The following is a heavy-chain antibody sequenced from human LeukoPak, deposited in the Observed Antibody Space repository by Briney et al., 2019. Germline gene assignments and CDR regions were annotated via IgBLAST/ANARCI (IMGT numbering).Heavy chain of an antibody. CDR1: GYSISSCYS. Sequence: LSLTCTVSGYSISSCYSWSWIRPPTGKGLEGIGYIYYSGSTYYNPSLKSRVTISIDTSKNQFSLKLSSVTAADTAVYYCARDSDYGDYPSWFDPWGQGTLVTVSS. CDR2: IYYSGST. J-gene: IGHJ5*02. V-gene: IGHV4-30-4*07. CDR3: ARDSDYGDYPSWFDP. D-gene: IGHD4-17*01.